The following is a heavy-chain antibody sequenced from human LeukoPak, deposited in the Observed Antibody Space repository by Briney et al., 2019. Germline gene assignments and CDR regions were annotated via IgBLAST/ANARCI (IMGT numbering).Heavy chain of an antibody. CDR2: ISYDGTNK. V-gene: IGHV3-30*01. CDR1: GFTFSSYA. J-gene: IGHJ5*02. CDR3: AREGYSNRWFDP. D-gene: IGHD1-26*01. Sequence: GGSLRLSCAASGFTFSSYAMPWFRQAPGKGLEWVAIISYDGTNKYYADSMKGRFTISRDNSKNTLYLQMNSLRAEDTAVYYCAREGYSNRWFDPWGQGTLVTVSS.